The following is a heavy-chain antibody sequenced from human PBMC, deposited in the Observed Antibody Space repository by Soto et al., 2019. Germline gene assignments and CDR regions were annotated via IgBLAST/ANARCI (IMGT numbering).Heavy chain of an antibody. CDR3: AADTSDRWEPPGTI. Sequence: ASVKVSCKASGFTFTSSAVQWVRQARGQRLEWIGWIVVGSGNTNCAQKFQERVTITRDMSTSTAYMELSSLRSEDTAVYYCAADTSDRWEPPGTIWGQGTMVTVSS. CDR1: GFTFTSSA. D-gene: IGHD1-26*01. V-gene: IGHV1-58*01. CDR2: IVVGSGNT. J-gene: IGHJ3*02.